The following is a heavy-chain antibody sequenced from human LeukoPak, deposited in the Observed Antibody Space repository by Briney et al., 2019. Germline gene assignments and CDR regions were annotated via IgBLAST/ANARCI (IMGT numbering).Heavy chain of an antibody. J-gene: IGHJ4*02. CDR2: INPNSGGT. V-gene: IGHV1-2*02. CDR1: GYTFTGYY. D-gene: IGHD2-2*01. CDR3: TKTGEDIEVLAAGVFDY. Sequence: ASVKVSCKASGYTFTGYYMHWVRQAPGQELEWMRWINPNSGGTNYAQKFQGRVTMTRDTSISTAYMELSRLRSDDTAVYYCTKTGEDIEVLAAGVFDYWGQGTLVTVSS.